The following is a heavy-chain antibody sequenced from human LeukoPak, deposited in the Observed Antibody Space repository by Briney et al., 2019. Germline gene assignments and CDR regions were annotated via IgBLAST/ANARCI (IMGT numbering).Heavy chain of an antibody. J-gene: IGHJ4*02. V-gene: IGHV4-59*12. CDR1: GASISSYY. CDR3: ARFNRGYSYGYYFDY. Sequence: SETLSLTCTVSGASISSYYWSWIRQPPGKGLEWIGYIYYSGSTSYNPSLKSRVTISVDTSKNQFSLKLSSVTAADTAVYYCARFNRGYSYGYYFDYWGQGTLVTVSS. CDR2: IYYSGST. D-gene: IGHD5-18*01.